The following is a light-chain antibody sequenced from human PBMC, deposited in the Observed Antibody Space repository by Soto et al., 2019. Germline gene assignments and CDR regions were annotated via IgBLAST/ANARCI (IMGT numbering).Light chain of an antibody. Sequence: DLLLTQSPDSLAVSLGERATSNCKSSQIFLYSSNNKNHLAWYQQRPGQPPKLLFYWASTRESGVPDRFSGSGSGTDFTLTITSLQSEDFGVYYCQQYKDWPTTFGQGTKVDI. CDR1: QIFLYSSNNKNH. CDR3: QQYKDWPTT. V-gene: IGKV4-1*01. J-gene: IGKJ1*01. CDR2: WAS.